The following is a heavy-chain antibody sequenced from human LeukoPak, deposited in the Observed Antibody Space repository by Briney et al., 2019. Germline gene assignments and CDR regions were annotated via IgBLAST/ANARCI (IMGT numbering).Heavy chain of an antibody. Sequence: GRSLRLSCAASGFTFSSYGMHWVRQAPGKGLEWVAVISYDGSNKYYADSVKGRFTISRDNSKNTLYLQMNSLRPEDAAVYYCANLPLWGQGTLVTVSS. J-gene: IGHJ4*02. V-gene: IGHV3-30*18. CDR2: ISYDGSNK. CDR1: GFTFSSYG. CDR3: ANLPL.